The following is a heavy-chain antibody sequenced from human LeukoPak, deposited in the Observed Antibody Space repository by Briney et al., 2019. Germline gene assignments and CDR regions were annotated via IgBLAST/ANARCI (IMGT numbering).Heavy chain of an antibody. CDR2: ISNIGTTT. J-gene: IGHJ4*02. D-gene: IGHD2-21*02. V-gene: IGHV3-11*01. Sequence: GGSLRLSCTASAFTLGDWYMSWIRQAPGKGLEWISYISNIGTTTYYAESVKGRFTISRDNAKNSLYLQMNSLRAEDTAVYYCACDFRYLGHDFWGQGTLVTVSS. CDR1: AFTLGDWY. CDR3: ACDFRYLGHDF.